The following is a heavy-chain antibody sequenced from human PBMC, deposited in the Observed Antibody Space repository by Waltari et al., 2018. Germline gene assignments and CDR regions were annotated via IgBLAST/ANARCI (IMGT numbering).Heavy chain of an antibody. V-gene: IGHV3-30*18. Sequence: QMQLVESGGGVVQPGRSLRLSCAASGFRFSPCNMHWVLQAPGQGLEWVAGISNDGNNKDYADSVKSRFTVSRENSKNTLYLQINSLRDDDTAVYYCVKYSGFDYFFDYWGLGTLVTVSS. CDR3: VKYSGFDYFFDY. CDR1: GFRFSPCN. J-gene: IGHJ4*02. D-gene: IGHD5-12*01. CDR2: ISNDGNNK.